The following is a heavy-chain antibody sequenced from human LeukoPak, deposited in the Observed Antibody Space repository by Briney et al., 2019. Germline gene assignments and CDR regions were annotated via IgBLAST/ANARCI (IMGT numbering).Heavy chain of an antibody. Sequence: GGSLRLSCAASGFTFSSYSMNWVRQAPGKGLEWVANIKQDGSEKYYVDSVKGRFTISRDNAKNSLYLQMNSLRAEDTAVYYCARITSGYDFWSGYYYDYFDYWGQGTLVTVSS. CDR1: GFTFSSYS. J-gene: IGHJ4*02. V-gene: IGHV3-7*01. CDR3: ARITSGYDFWSGYYYDYFDY. CDR2: IKQDGSEK. D-gene: IGHD3-3*01.